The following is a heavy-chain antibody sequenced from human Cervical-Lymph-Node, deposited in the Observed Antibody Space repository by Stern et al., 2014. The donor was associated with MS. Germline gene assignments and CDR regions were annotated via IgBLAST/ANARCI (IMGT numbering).Heavy chain of an antibody. V-gene: IGHV2-70*04. Sequence: QITLKESGPALVKPTQTLTLTCSFSGFSLNTAGTRVTWIRQPPGKALEWLAGICWDYFKLSRSTLKPRLTISKDTFKNQVVLTLTNMDPVDSATYYCARSLAGVFDFWGQGTMVTVSS. CDR1: GFSLNTAGTR. CDR2: ICWDYFK. CDR3: ARSLAGVFDF. J-gene: IGHJ4*02.